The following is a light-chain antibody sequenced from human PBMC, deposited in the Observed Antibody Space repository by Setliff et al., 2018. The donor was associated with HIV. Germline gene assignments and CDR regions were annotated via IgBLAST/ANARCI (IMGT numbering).Light chain of an antibody. V-gene: IGLV2-11*01. Sequence: SALTQPRSVSGSPGQSVTISCTGTSSDVGGHNYVSWYQHHPGKAPKLMIYDVTKRPSGVPDRFSGSKSGNTASPTISGLQAEDEADYYCCSYAGSYTFYVFGTGTKVTVL. J-gene: IGLJ1*01. CDR3: CSYAGSYTFYV. CDR1: SSDVGGHNY. CDR2: DVT.